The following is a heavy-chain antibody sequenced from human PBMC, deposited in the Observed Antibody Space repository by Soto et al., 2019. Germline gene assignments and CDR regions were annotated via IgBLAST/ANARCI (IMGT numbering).Heavy chain of an antibody. Sequence: QVHLVQSGAEVKKPGASVKVSCKASGYTFTDSYIHWVRQPPGQGLEWMGWINPYSGGTYYAQKFQGRVTMTRDTSISTVYMELSRLRSDDTAMYYCARGTSYKDGWFDPWGQGTLVTVSS. D-gene: IGHD2-2*01. J-gene: IGHJ5*02. V-gene: IGHV1-2*02. CDR3: ARGTSYKDGWFDP. CDR1: GYTFTDSY. CDR2: INPYSGGT.